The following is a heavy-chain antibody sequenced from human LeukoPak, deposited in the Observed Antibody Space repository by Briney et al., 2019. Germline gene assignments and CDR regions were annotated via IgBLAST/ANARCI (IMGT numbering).Heavy chain of an antibody. Sequence: GRSLRLSCAASGFTFSSYGMHWVRQAPGKGLEWVAVIWYDGSNKYYADSVKGRFTISRDNSKNTLYLQMNSLRAEDTAVYYCARGPSLYCSGGSCYSDWFDPWGQGTLVTVSS. V-gene: IGHV3-33*01. D-gene: IGHD2-15*01. CDR1: GFTFSSYG. CDR3: ARGPSLYCSGGSCYSDWFDP. CDR2: IWYDGSNK. J-gene: IGHJ5*02.